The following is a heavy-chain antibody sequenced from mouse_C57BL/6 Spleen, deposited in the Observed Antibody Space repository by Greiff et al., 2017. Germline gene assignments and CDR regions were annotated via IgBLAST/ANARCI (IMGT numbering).Heavy chain of an antibody. CDR2: INPSNGGT. D-gene: IGHD1-1*01. CDR3: TRYPYGSSTYYLDY. J-gene: IGHJ2*01. Sequence: QVKLQQSGTELVKPGASVKLSCKASGYTFTSYWMHWVKQRPGQGLEWIGNINPSNGGTDYNDTFKSKVTMTVDNATSTAYMQLSSLTSEDSAVYYCTRYPYGSSTYYLDYWGQGTTLTVSS. CDR1: GYTFTSYW. V-gene: IGHV1-53*01.